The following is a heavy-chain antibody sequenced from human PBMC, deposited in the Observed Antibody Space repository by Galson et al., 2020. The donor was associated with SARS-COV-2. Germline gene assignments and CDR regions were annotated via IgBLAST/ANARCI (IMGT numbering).Heavy chain of an antibody. Sequence: GSLRLSCAASGFTFSSYWMHWVRQAPGKGLVWVSRINPDETTTTYADSVKGRFTISRDNAKNTLYLQMNSLRAEDTAVYHCARANYYSKGYGMDVWGQGTTVTVSS. CDR1: GFTFSSYW. J-gene: IGHJ6*02. CDR2: INPDETTT. V-gene: IGHV3-74*01. CDR3: ARANYYSKGYGMDV. D-gene: IGHD1-26*01.